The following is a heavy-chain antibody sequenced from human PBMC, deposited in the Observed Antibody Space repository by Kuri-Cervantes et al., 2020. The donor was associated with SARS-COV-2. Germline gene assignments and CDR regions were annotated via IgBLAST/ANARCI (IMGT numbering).Heavy chain of an antibody. V-gene: IGHV4-39*01. Sequence: SETLSLTCTVSGGSISSYYWGWIRQPPGKGLEWIGSFYYRGSTYYNPSLTSRVTISVDTSKNQFSLRLSSVTAADTAVYYCARHTRGYSCGYPEFDYWGQGTLVTVSS. D-gene: IGHD5-18*01. CDR2: FYYRGST. CDR1: GGSISSYY. J-gene: IGHJ4*02. CDR3: ARHTRGYSCGYPEFDY.